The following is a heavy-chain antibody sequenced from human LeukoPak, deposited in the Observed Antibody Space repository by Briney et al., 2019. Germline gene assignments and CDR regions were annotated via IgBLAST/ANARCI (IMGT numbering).Heavy chain of an antibody. Sequence: SSVKVSCKASGGTFSSYAISWVRQAPGQGLEWLGGIIPIFGTANYAQKFQGRVTITADESTSTAYMELSSLRSEDTAVYYCARAGVAARLTPFDYWGQGTLVTVSS. CDR1: GGTFSSYA. D-gene: IGHD6-6*01. J-gene: IGHJ4*02. CDR2: IIPIFGTA. V-gene: IGHV1-69*01. CDR3: ARAGVAARLTPFDY.